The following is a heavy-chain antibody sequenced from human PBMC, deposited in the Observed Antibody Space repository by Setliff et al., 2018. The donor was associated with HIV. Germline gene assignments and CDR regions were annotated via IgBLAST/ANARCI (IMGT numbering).Heavy chain of an antibody. D-gene: IGHD3-3*01. Sequence: ASVKVSCKASGYTFTSYYMHWVRQAPGQGLEWMGIINPRGGSTSYAQKFQGRVTMTRDTSTSIVYMELSSLRSEDTAVYYCARDHLADYYFDYWGQGTLVTVSS. CDR2: INPRGGST. J-gene: IGHJ4*02. V-gene: IGHV1-46*01. CDR3: ARDHLADYYFDY. CDR1: GYTFTSYY.